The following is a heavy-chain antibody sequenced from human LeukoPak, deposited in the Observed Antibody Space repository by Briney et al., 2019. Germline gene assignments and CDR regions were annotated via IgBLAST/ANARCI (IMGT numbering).Heavy chain of an antibody. D-gene: IGHD2-2*01. CDR1: GGSFSGYY. Sequence: SETLSLTCAVYGGSFSGYYWSWIRQPPGKGLEWIGEINHSGSTNYNPSLKSRVTISVDTSKNQFSLKLSSVTAADTAVYYCARAVVYCSSTSCYYYYYYMDVWGKGTTVTISS. CDR3: ARAVVYCSSTSCYYYYYYMDV. V-gene: IGHV4-34*01. CDR2: INHSGST. J-gene: IGHJ6*03.